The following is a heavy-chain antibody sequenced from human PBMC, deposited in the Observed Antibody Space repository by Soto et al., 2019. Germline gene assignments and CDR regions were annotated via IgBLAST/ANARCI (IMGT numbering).Heavy chain of an antibody. J-gene: IGHJ4*01. D-gene: IGHD3-22*01. V-gene: IGHV5-10-1*01. Sequence: GESLKISCKGSGYSFTTYWISWVRQMPGKGLEWMGRIDPTDSYVNYSPSLQGHATISADKSISTAYLQWSSLKASDAAMYYCVRQDDSSGYYSFFDYWGQGTQVTVSS. CDR1: GYSFTTYW. CDR3: VRQDDSSGYYSFFDY. CDR2: IDPTDSYV.